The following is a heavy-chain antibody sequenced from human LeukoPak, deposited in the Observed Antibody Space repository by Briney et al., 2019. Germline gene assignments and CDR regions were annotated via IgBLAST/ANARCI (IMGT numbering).Heavy chain of an antibody. CDR1: GFTFSSYS. J-gene: IGHJ4*02. V-gene: IGHV3-53*01. CDR3: ARLDYGDYANFDY. Sequence: PGGSLRLSCAASGFTFSSYSMNWVRQAPGKGLEWVSVIYSGGSTYYADSVKGRFTISRDNSKNTLYLQMNSLRAEDTAVYYCARLDYGDYANFDYWGQGTLVTVSS. CDR2: IYSGGST. D-gene: IGHD4-17*01.